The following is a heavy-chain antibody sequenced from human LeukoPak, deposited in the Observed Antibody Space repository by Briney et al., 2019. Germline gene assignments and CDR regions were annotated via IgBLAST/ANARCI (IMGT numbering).Heavy chain of an antibody. CDR3: AKVLYQLLYVLDY. Sequence: GGSLRLSCAASGFTFSSYAMSWVRQAPGKGLEWVSAISGSGGSTYYADSVKGRFTISRDNSKNTLYLQMNSLRAGDTAVYYCAKVLYQLLYVLDYWGQGTLVTVSS. CDR2: ISGSGGST. V-gene: IGHV3-23*01. J-gene: IGHJ4*02. D-gene: IGHD2-2*02. CDR1: GFTFSSYA.